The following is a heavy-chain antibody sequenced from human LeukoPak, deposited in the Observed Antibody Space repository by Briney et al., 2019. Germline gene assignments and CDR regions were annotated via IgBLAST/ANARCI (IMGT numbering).Heavy chain of an antibody. J-gene: IGHJ4*02. CDR1: GGSFSSYY. CDR3: TRWAAMYYYDGVEVDC. CDR2: INHRGSA. V-gene: IGHV4-34*01. Sequence: SETLSLTCAVYGGSFSSYYLTWIRQPPGKGLEWIADINHRGSASYNPSLKSRATISVDTSKNQFSLRLSSVTAADTAVYYCTRWAAMYYYDGVEVDCWGQGTLVTVSS. D-gene: IGHD3-22*01.